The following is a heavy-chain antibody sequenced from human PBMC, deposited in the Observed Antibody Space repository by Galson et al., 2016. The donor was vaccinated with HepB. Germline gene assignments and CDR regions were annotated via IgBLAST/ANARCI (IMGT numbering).Heavy chain of an antibody. D-gene: IGHD5-24*01. CDR1: GFTFDDYV. J-gene: IGHJ6*02. V-gene: IGHV3-53*04. Sequence: SLRLSCAASGFTFDDYVMHWVRQAPGKGLEWVSVIYSGGSRYYADFVQGRFTISRHNSNNTLYLQMNSLRPEDTAVYFYAMPHGYRYSMDVWGQGTTVTVSS. CDR2: IYSGGSR. CDR3: AMPHGYRYSMDV.